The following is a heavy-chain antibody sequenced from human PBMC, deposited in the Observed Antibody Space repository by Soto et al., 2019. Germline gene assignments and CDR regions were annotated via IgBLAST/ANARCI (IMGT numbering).Heavy chain of an antibody. CDR1: GFTFSNAW. J-gene: IGHJ4*02. V-gene: IGHV3-15*01. D-gene: IGHD3-10*01. Sequence: EVQLVESGGGLVKPGGSLRLSCAASGFTFSNAWMSWVRQAPGKGLEWVGRIKSKTDGGTTDYAAPVKGRFTISRDDSKNTLYLQMNSLKTEDTAVYYCTTDPLRITMVRGGRYWGQGTLVTVSS. CDR3: TTDPLRITMVRGGRY. CDR2: IKSKTDGGTT.